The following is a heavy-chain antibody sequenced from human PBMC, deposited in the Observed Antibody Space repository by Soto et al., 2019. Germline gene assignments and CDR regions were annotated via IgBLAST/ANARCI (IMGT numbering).Heavy chain of an antibody. D-gene: IGHD1-26*01. V-gene: IGHV1-2*04. Sequence: QVQLVQSGAEVKKPGASVKVSCKASGYTFTGYYMHWVRQAPGQGLEWMGWINPNSGGTNYAQKCQGWVTMTRDTSISTAYMELSRLRSDDTAVYYCAREYSGSYYKRDAFDIWGQGTMVTVSS. CDR3: AREYSGSYYKRDAFDI. CDR2: INPNSGGT. J-gene: IGHJ3*02. CDR1: GYTFTGYY.